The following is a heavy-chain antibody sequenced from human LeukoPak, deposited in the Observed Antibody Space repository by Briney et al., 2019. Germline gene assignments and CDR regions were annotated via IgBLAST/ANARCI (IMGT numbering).Heavy chain of an antibody. J-gene: IGHJ4*02. D-gene: IGHD6-13*01. V-gene: IGHV4-59*08. CDR1: GGSISSYY. Sequence: SETLSLTCTVSGGSISSYYWSWIRQPPGKGLEWIGYIYYSGTTNYNPSLKSRVTISLDTSKSQFSLRLNSVTAADTAVYYCARQFIRGQYLVHFDYWGQGTLVTVSS. CDR3: ARQFIRGQYLVHFDY. CDR2: IYYSGTT.